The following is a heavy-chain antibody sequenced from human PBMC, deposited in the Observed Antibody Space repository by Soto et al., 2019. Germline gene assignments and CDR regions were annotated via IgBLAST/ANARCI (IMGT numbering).Heavy chain of an antibody. J-gene: IGHJ6*02. D-gene: IGHD3-22*01. CDR2: ISISGSSI. V-gene: IGHV3-48*04. Sequence: GGSLRLSCAASGFPFITFNMNWVRQATGKGLEWLSYISISGSSIYYADSVKGRFTISRDNAKNSLYLQMNSLRAEDTAVYYCARFYYDSSGYLPSPYYYYYGMDVWGQGTTVTVSS. CDR3: ARFYYDSSGYLPSPYYYYYGMDV. CDR1: GFPFITFN.